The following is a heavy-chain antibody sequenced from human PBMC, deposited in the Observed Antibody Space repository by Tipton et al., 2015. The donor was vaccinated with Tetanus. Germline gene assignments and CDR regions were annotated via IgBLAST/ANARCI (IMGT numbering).Heavy chain of an antibody. Sequence: QLVQSGPEVKKPGASVKLSCKTSGYTFTQYYLHWVRQAPGQGLEWMGMIYPSDGSTSYAEKLQGRVTMTRDTPTSTVYMEMSSLRSEATAVYYCARTSGYLYSSYWGQGTLVTVSS. CDR3: ARTSGYLYSSY. V-gene: IGHV1-46*04. CDR2: IYPSDGST. J-gene: IGHJ1*01. D-gene: IGHD3-3*01. CDR1: GYTFTQYY.